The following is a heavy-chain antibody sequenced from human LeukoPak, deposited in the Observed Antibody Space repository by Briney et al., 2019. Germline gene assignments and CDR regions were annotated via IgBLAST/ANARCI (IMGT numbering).Heavy chain of an antibody. Sequence: GESLKISCKGSGYSFTSHWIGWVRQAPGQGLEWMGWISAYNGNTNYAQKLQGRVTMTTDTSTSTAYMELRSLRSDDTAAYYCARDLRHSNYHFDYWGQGTLVTVSS. CDR1: GYSFTSHW. J-gene: IGHJ4*02. CDR2: ISAYNGNT. V-gene: IGHV1-18*04. CDR3: ARDLRHSNYHFDY. D-gene: IGHD4-11*01.